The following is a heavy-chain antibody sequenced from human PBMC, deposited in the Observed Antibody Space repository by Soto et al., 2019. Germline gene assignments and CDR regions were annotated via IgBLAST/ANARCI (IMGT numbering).Heavy chain of an antibody. CDR2: ISAYNGNT. V-gene: IGHV1-18*01. D-gene: IGHD1-26*01. CDR1: GYTFTSYG. Sequence: ASVKVSCKASGYTFTSYGISWVRQVPGQGLEWMGWISAYNGNTNYAQKLQGRVTMTTDTSTSTAYMELRSLRSDDTAVYYCARIPTKSINSPADYWGQGTLVTVSS. J-gene: IGHJ4*02. CDR3: ARIPTKSINSPADY.